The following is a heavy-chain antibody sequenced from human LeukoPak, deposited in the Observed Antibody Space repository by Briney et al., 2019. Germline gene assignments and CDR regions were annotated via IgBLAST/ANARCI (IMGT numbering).Heavy chain of an antibody. CDR2: INSDGSWT. CDR3: VSFYETY. J-gene: IGHJ4*02. Sequence: GGSLRLSCAASGNHWMHWVRQVPGKGLVWVSHINSDGSWTSYADSVKGRFTISKDNAKNTVYLQMNSLRAEDTAVYYCVSFYETYWGRGTLVTVSS. D-gene: IGHD2/OR15-2a*01. CDR1: GNHW. V-gene: IGHV3-74*01.